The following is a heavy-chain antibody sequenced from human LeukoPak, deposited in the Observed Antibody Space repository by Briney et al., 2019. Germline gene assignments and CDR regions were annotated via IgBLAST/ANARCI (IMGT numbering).Heavy chain of an antibody. CDR1: GGTFNSYG. CDR3: ARAQGGSGWYSPFDI. J-gene: IGHJ3*02. D-gene: IGHD6-19*01. CDR2: IIPIFGTT. Sequence: ASVKVSCKASGGTFNSYGINWVRQAPGQGLEWMGGIIPIFGTTNYAQKFQGRVTITADESTSTAYMELSSLRSDDTAVYYCARAQGGSGWYSPFDIWGQGTMVTVSS. V-gene: IGHV1-69*13.